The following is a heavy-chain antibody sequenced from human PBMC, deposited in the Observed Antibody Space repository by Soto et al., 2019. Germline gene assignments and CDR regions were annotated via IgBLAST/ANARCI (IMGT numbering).Heavy chain of an antibody. V-gene: IGHV3-23*01. D-gene: IGHD3-10*01. CDR1: GFTFSSYA. CDR3: AKGGYYYGSGSYYTSMGIHY. CDR2: ISGSGGST. J-gene: IGHJ4*02. Sequence: EVQLLESGGGLVQPGGSLRLSCAASGFTFSSYAMSWVRQAPGKGLEWVSAISGSGGSTYYADSVKGRFTISRDNSKNTLYLQMNSLRAEDTAVYYCAKGGYYYGSGSYYTSMGIHYWGQGTLVTVSS.